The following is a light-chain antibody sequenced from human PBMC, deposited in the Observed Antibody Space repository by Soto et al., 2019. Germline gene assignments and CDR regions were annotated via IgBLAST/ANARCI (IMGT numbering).Light chain of an antibody. CDR1: QSVGRNF. J-gene: IGKJ4*01. V-gene: IGKV3-20*01. CDR3: QQYASSPLT. Sequence: EIVLTQSPGTLSLSPGERATLSCRASQSVGRNFLAWYQQTPGQAPRLLIYDASSRATGIPDRFSGRGSGTDFTLTISRLEPEGFSVYYCQQYASSPLTFGGVTKVAI. CDR2: DAS.